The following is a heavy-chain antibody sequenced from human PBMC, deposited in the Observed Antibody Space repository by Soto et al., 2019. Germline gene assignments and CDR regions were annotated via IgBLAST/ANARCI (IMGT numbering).Heavy chain of an antibody. CDR3: ISREIVYGLDL. J-gene: IGHJ6*02. D-gene: IGHD3-22*01. CDR1: GFTFSDSS. CDR2: IRSKANSYAT. Sequence: GGSLRLSCALSGFTFSDSSLHWVRQAPGKGLEWVGRIRSKANSYATAYAASVRGRFIISRDDSKNTVNLQMNRLKPEDTAVYFCISREIVYGLDLWGQGTTVTVSS. V-gene: IGHV3-73*01.